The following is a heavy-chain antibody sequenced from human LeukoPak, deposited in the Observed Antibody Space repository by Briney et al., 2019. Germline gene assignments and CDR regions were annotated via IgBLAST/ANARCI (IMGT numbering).Heavy chain of an antibody. Sequence: SETLSLTCAVSGGSISSNKYSWNWIRHPPGKGLEWIGNIYYSGSTQYNPSLKSRVTLSIDTSKNQFSLKLSSVTAAETAMYYCARVTCSGTSCYTHFDYWGQGTLVTVSS. V-gene: IGHV4-30-4*07. J-gene: IGHJ4*02. CDR3: ARVTCSGTSCYTHFDY. CDR2: IYYSGST. D-gene: IGHD2-2*02. CDR1: GGSISSNKYS.